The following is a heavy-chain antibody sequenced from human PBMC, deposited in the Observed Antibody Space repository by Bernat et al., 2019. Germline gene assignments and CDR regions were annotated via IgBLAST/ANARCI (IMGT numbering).Heavy chain of an antibody. V-gene: IGHV3-30*03. CDR3: ARDRGPIAVLEFDP. CDR1: GFTFSSYG. D-gene: IGHD6-19*01. J-gene: IGHJ5*02. CDR2: ISYDGSNK. Sequence: QVQLVESGGGVVQPGRSLRLSCAASGFTFSSYGMHWVRQAPGKGLEWVAVISYDGSNKYYADSVKGRFTISRDNSKNTLYLQMNSLRAEDTAVYYCARDRGPIAVLEFDPWGQGTLVTVSS.